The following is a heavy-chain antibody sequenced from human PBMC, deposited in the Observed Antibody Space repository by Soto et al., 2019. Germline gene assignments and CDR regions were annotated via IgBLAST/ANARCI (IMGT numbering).Heavy chain of an antibody. CDR1: GFTFSSYG. D-gene: IGHD1-26*01. Sequence: QVQLVESGGGVVQPGRSLRLSCAASGFTFSSYGMHWVRQAPGKGLEWVAIISYDGSNTYYADSVKGRFTISRDNSKNTLYLPMNSLRDEDTSVYYCAKEGGLSGSYYISSSYYFDYWGQGTLVTVSS. V-gene: IGHV3-30*18. CDR2: ISYDGSNT. J-gene: IGHJ4*02. CDR3: AKEGGLSGSYYISSSYYFDY.